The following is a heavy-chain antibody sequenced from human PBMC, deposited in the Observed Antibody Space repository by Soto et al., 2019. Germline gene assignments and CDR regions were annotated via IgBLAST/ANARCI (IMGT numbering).Heavy chain of an antibody. CDR1: GYTFTSYG. CDR3: AQRLPGYCSSTSCYGAFEI. D-gene: IGHD2-2*01. Sequence: ASVKVSCKASGYTFTSYGISWVRQAPGQGLEWMGWISAYNGNTNYAQKLQGRVTMTTDTSTSTAYMELRSLRSDDTAVYYCAQRLPGYCSSTSCYGAFEIWGQGTRSPSPQ. CDR2: ISAYNGNT. V-gene: IGHV1-18*01. J-gene: IGHJ3*02.